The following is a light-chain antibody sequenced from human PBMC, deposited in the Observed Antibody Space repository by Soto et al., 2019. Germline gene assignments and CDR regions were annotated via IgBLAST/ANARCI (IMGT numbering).Light chain of an antibody. CDR2: EVS. CDR1: SSDVDTYKY. V-gene: IGLV2-14*01. J-gene: IGLJ2*01. Sequence: QSVLTQPASVSGSPGQSITISCTGTSSDVDTYKYVSWYQQHPGKAPKLMIYEVSYRPSGVSDRFSGSKSGNTASLTISGLQAEDEADYYCCSYAGSTTRVQFGGGTKPPS. CDR3: CSYAGSTTRVQ.